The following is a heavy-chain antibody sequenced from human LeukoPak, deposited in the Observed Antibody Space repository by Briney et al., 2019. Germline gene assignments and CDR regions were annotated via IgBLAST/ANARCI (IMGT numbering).Heavy chain of an antibody. CDR1: GFTFDDYA. J-gene: IGHJ4*02. CDR2: ISWNSGSI. D-gene: IGHD3-16*01. Sequence: GGSLRLSCAASGFTFDDYAMHWVRQAPGKGLEWVSGISWNSGSIGYADSVKGRFTISRGNAKNSLYLQMNSLRAEDTALYYCAKESGEYYFDYWGQGTLVTVSS. CDR3: AKESGEYYFDY. V-gene: IGHV3-9*01.